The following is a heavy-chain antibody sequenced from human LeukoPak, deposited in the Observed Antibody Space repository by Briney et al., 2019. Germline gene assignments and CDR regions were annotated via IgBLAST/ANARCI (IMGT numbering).Heavy chain of an antibody. D-gene: IGHD3-22*01. CDR1: GGSISSGGYY. CDR2: IYYSGST. V-gene: IGHV4-31*03. CDR3: ARAFPFADYYDSSGPESDFDY. J-gene: IGHJ4*02. Sequence: SETLSLTCTVSGGSISSGGYYWSWIRQHPGTGLEWIGYIYYSGSTYYNPSLKSRVTISVDTSKNQFSLKLSSVTAADTAVYYCARAFPFADYYDSSGPESDFDYWGQGTLVTVSS.